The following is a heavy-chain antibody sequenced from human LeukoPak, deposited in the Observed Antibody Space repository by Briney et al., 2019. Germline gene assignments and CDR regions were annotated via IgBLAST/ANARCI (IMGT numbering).Heavy chain of an antibody. CDR2: ISSSSSTI. D-gene: IGHD6-25*01. V-gene: IGHV3-48*03. J-gene: IGHJ4*02. CDR1: GFTFSSYE. Sequence: PGESLRLSCAASGFTFSSYEMNWVRQAPGKGLEWGSYISSSSSTIYYADSVKGRFTISRDNAKNSLYLQMNSLTAEDTAVYYCARDRLSRFDYWGQGTLVTVSS. CDR3: ARDRLSRFDY.